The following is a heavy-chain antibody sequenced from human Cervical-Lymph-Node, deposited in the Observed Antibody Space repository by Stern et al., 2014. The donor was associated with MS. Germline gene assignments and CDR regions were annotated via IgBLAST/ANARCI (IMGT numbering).Heavy chain of an antibody. CDR1: GFTFSIYA. D-gene: IGHD6-19*01. CDR3: AKEGIAVASFDY. V-gene: IGHV3-23*04. Sequence: EVQLVESGGGLVQPGGSLRLSCAASGFTFSIYAMSWVRQAPGKGLEWVSAISGCGDRTYYADSVKGRFTISRDNSKNTLYLQMNSLRAEDTAVYYCAKEGIAVASFDYWGQGTLVTVSS. CDR2: ISGCGDRT. J-gene: IGHJ4*02.